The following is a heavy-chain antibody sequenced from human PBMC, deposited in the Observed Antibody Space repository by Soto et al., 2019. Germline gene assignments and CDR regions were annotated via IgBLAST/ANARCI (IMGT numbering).Heavy chain of an antibody. CDR1: GFTFSDSW. CDR3: VRGGSNYAS. J-gene: IGHJ5*02. D-gene: IGHD4-4*01. Sequence: EVQLVESGGGLVQPGGSLRLSCTASGFTFSDSWMTWVRQAPGKGLEWVARIKPDESEKKYADSVKGRFSISRDNAKNSMYLQMDSLGGEDTDVYYCVRGGSNYASWGQGTLVTVSS. V-gene: IGHV3-7*01. CDR2: IKPDESEK.